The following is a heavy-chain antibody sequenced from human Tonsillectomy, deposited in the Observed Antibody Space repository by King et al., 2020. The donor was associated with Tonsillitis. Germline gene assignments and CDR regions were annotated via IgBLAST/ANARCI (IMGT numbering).Heavy chain of an antibody. CDR1: GFTFSDSA. J-gene: IGHJ4*02. D-gene: IGHD2-15*01. V-gene: IGHV3-73*01. Sequence: VQLVESGGGSVQPGGSLKVSCAASGFTFSDSAIHWVRQASGKGLEWVSHIRSKVNNYATVYAASVKGRFTISRDDSKHTAYLQMNSLKTEDTAVYYCTAVTHCSGGSCFNYWGQGALVTVSS. CDR2: IRSKVNNYAT. CDR3: TAVTHCSGGSCFNY.